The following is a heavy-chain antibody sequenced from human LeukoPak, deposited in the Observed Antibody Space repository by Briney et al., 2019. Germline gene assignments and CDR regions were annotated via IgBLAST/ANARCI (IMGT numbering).Heavy chain of an antibody. Sequence: PGGSLRLSCAASGFTFSSYSMNWVRQAPGKGLEWVSSISSSSSYIYYADSLKGRFTISRDNARNSLYLQMNSLRAEDTAVYYCARDQDWNDRGGLDYWGQGTLVTVSS. D-gene: IGHD1-1*01. CDR1: GFTFSSYS. V-gene: IGHV3-21*01. CDR3: ARDQDWNDRGGLDY. J-gene: IGHJ4*02. CDR2: ISSSSSYI.